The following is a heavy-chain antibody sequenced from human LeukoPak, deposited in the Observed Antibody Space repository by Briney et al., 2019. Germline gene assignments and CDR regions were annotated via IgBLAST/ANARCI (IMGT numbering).Heavy chain of an antibody. CDR2: IYYSGST. D-gene: IGHD2-15*01. CDR1: GGSISSYY. J-gene: IGHJ4*02. CDR3: AREDAATKIDY. Sequence: PSETLSLTYTVSGGSISSYYWSWIRQPPGKGLEWIGYIYYSGSTNYNPSLKSRVTISVDTSKNQFSLKLSSVTAADTAVYYCAREDAATKIDYWGQGTLVTVSS. V-gene: IGHV4-59*01.